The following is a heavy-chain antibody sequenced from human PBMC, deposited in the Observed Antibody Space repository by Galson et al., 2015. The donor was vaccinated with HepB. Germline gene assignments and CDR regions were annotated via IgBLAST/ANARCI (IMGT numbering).Heavy chain of an antibody. CDR2: ISSSGSII. V-gene: IGHV3-48*03. J-gene: IGHJ4*02. D-gene: IGHD3-22*01. CDR3: ARAGRLIQSFDY. CDR1: GFTFSSNE. Sequence: FLRLSCAASGFTFSSNEMNWVRQAPGKGLEWLSYISSSGSIIPYADSVKVRFTISRDNAKNALYLQMNSLRADDTAIYYCARAGRLIQSFDYWGQGTLVTVSS.